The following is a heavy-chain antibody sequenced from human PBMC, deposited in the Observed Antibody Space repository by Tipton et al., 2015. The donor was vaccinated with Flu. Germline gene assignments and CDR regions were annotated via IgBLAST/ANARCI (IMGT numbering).Heavy chain of an antibody. CDR2: IKQDGSEK. CDR1: GFTFSSYW. Sequence: SLRLSCAASGFTFSSYWMSWVRQAPGKGLEWVANIKQDGSEKYYVDSVKGRFTISRDNAKNSLYLQMNSLRAEDTAVYYCARVAEYGDTGYFDYWGQGTLVAVSS. J-gene: IGHJ4*02. CDR3: ARVAEYGDTGYFDY. V-gene: IGHV3-7*01. D-gene: IGHD4-17*01.